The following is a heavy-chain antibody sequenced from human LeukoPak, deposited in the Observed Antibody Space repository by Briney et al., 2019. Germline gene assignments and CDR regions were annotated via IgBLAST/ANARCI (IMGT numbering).Heavy chain of an antibody. D-gene: IGHD5-24*01. CDR2: HSHSGSA. Sequence: SETLSLTCTVSGASINSDTYYWGWIRQPPGKGLEWIGTHSHSGSAYYNPSLRSRITMSLDTSENQLSLKLYSVTAADTAVYYCARHPSGRMWLQQGGWFDPWGQGTLVTVSS. CDR3: ARHPSGRMWLQQGGWFDP. J-gene: IGHJ5*02. V-gene: IGHV4-39*01. CDR1: GASINSDTYY.